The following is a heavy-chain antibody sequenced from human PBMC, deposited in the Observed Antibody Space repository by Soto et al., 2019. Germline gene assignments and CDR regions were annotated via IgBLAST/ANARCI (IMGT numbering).Heavy chain of an antibody. V-gene: IGHV4-31*03. J-gene: IGHJ6*02. Sequence: QVQLQESGPGLVKPSQTLSLTCTVSGGSFSSGGYYWTWIRQHPGKGLEWIGYIYYSGSTYYNPSPRGRVTISEDTSKTQFSLRLSSVTAAATPVYYGARVCGGDCHNGMDVWGQGPTVTVSS. D-gene: IGHD2-21*02. CDR2: IYYSGST. CDR3: ARVCGGDCHNGMDV. CDR1: GGSFSSGGYY.